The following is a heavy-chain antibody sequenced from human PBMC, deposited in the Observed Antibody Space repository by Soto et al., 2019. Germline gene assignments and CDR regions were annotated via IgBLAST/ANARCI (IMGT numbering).Heavy chain of an antibody. CDR1: GFTFSSYW. Sequence: PGGSLRLSCAASGFTFSSYWMSWVRQAPGKGLEWVANIKQDGSEKYYVDSVKGPFTISRDNAKDSLYLQMNSLRAEDTAVYYCARTSTTRAFDIWGQGTMVTVSS. D-gene: IGHD5-12*01. CDR2: IKQDGSEK. V-gene: IGHV3-7*01. J-gene: IGHJ3*02. CDR3: ARTSTTRAFDI.